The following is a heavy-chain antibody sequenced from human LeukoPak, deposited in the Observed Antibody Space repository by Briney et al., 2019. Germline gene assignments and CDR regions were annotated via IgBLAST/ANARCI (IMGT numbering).Heavy chain of an antibody. CDR2: ISGRGGST. CDR1: GFTFSSYD. J-gene: IGHJ4*02. Sequence: GGSLRLSCAASGFTFSSYDMIWVRQGPGKGLEWVSAISGRGGSTYCADSLKGVFTISRNNSKNTVYMQMNRLRAEATDVYYCAKDRASGTYFDYWGQGALVTVSS. D-gene: IGHD1-26*01. CDR3: AKDRASGTYFDY. V-gene: IGHV3-23*01.